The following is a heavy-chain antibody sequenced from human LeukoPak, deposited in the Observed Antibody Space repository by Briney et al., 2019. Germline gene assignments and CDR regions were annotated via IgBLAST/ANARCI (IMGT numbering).Heavy chain of an antibody. CDR1: GGSISSYY. D-gene: IGHD6-19*01. J-gene: IGHJ4*02. Sequence: SETLSLTCTVSGGSISSYYWSWIRQPPGKGLEWIGYIYYCGSTNYNPSLKSRVTISVDTSKNQFSLKLSSVTAADTAVYYRARVAAVARGAPYYFDYWGQGTLVTVSS. CDR3: ARVAAVARGAPYYFDY. CDR2: IYYCGST. V-gene: IGHV4-59*01.